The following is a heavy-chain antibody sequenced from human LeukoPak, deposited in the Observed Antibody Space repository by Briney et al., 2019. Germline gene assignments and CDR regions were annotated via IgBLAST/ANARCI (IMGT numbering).Heavy chain of an antibody. V-gene: IGHV4-59*08. CDR2: IYYNGNT. Sequence: SETLSLTCTVSGGSLSNYYWSWIRQPPGKGLEWIGYIYYNGNTNYNPSLKSRVTISVDTSKNQLSLKLSSVTAADTAVYYCARGKGYFDYWGQGTLVTVSS. CDR3: ARGKGYFDY. J-gene: IGHJ4*02. CDR1: GGSLSNYY.